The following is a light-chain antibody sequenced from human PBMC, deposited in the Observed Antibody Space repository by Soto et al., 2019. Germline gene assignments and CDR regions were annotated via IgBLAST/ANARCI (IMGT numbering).Light chain of an antibody. J-gene: IGLJ2*01. CDR1: SSNIGAGYD. Sequence: QSVLTQPPSVSGAPGQRVTMSCTGSSSNIGAGYDVHWFQQLPGTAPRLLIYGNINRLAGVPARFSGSKSGTSASLAITGLQAEYEADYYCQSYDSSLSAWVFGGGTKLTVL. CDR3: QSYDSSLSAWV. CDR2: GNI. V-gene: IGLV1-40*01.